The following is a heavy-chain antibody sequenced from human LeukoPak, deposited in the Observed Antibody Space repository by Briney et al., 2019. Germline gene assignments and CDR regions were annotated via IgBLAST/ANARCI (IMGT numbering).Heavy chain of an antibody. CDR1: GFTFSKDW. Sequence: PGGSLRLSCAAPGFTFSKDWMLWVRQAPGKGLESVSRINTDGTVTTYADSVKGRFTVSRDNADNTMFLQMNSVRDEDTAVYYCATKQWLAPPPDSWGQGTPVTVSS. CDR3: ATKQWLAPPPDS. CDR2: INTDGTVT. V-gene: IGHV3-74*01. J-gene: IGHJ4*02. D-gene: IGHD6-19*01.